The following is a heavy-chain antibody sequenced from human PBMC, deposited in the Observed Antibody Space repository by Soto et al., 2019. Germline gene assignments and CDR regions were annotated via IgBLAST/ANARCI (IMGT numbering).Heavy chain of an antibody. J-gene: IGHJ6*02. CDR3: ARDVDRGYSYGSGYYYFGMDV. CDR2: VSSSSSTI. D-gene: IGHD5-18*01. Sequence: GGSLRLSCAASGFTFSSYSMNWVRQAPGKGLEWVSYVSSSSSTIYYADSVKGRFTISRDNAKNSLYLQMNSLRDEDTAVYYCARDVDRGYSYGSGYYYFGMDVWGQGTTVTVSS. V-gene: IGHV3-48*02. CDR1: GFTFSSYS.